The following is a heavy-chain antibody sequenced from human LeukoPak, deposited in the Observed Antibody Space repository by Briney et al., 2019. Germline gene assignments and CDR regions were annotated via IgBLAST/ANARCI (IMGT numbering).Heavy chain of an antibody. CDR3: ARMVDTAMAYFDY. Sequence: SETLSLTCTVSGGYISSYYWSWIRQPPGKGLEWIGYIYYSGSTNYNPSLKSRVTISGDTSKNQFSLKLSSVTAADTAVYYCARMVDTAMAYFDYWGQGTLVTVSS. CDR1: GGYISSYY. CDR2: IYYSGST. V-gene: IGHV4-59*01. J-gene: IGHJ4*02. D-gene: IGHD5-18*01.